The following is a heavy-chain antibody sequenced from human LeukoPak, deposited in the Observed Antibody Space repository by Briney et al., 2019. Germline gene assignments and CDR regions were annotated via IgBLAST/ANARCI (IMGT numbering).Heavy chain of an antibody. CDR3: ARRNDYYDGSGLVGDAFDI. CDR1: GGSFSGYY. V-gene: IGHV4-34*01. Sequence: PSETLSLTCAVYGGSFSGYYWSWIRQPPGKGLEWIGEINHSGSTNYNPSLKSRVTISVDTSKNQFSLKLSSVTAADTAVYYCARRNDYYDGSGLVGDAFDIWGQGTMVTVSS. D-gene: IGHD3-22*01. J-gene: IGHJ3*02. CDR2: INHSGST.